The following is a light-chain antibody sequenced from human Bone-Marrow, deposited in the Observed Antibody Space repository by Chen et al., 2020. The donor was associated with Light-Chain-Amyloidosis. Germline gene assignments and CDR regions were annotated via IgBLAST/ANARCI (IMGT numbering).Light chain of an antibody. CDR1: SGSIATNY. V-gene: IGLV6-57*01. J-gene: IGLJ3*02. CDR2: EED. Sequence: NFMLTQPHSVSESPGNTVIISCTRSSGSIATNYVQWYQQRPGSSPTTVIYEEDQRPSGVTDRFSGSIDRSSNSASLTISGLKTEDEADYYCQSYQGSSQGVFGGGTKLTVL. CDR3: QSYQGSSQGV.